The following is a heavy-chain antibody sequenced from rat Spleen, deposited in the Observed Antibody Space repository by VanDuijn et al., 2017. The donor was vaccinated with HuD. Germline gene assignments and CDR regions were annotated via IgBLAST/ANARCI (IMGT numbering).Heavy chain of an antibody. J-gene: IGHJ4*01. V-gene: IGHV5-19*01. D-gene: IGHD1-11*01. CDR1: GFTFRNYG. CDR2: ISPSGGNT. Sequence: EVQLMESGGGLVQPGRSLKLSCAASGFTFRNYGMHWIRQAPTKGLEWVAYISPSGGNTYYRDSVKGRFTISRDNEKITLYLQTDSLRSEDTATYYCATDYFGGYVLDAWGQGTSVTVSS. CDR3: ATDYFGGYVLDA.